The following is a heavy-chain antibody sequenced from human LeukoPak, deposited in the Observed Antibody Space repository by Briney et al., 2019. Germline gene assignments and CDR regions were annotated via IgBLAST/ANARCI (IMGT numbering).Heavy chain of an antibody. V-gene: IGHV5-51*01. D-gene: IGHD6-13*01. CDR3: ARQRYSSSWSDFDY. CDR2: IYPGDSDT. Sequence: GESLKISCKGSGYSFTIYWIGWVRQMPGKGLEWMGIIYPGDSDTRYSPSFQGQVTISADKSICTAYLQWSSLKASDTAMYYCARQRYSSSWSDFDYWGQGTLVTVSS. J-gene: IGHJ4*02. CDR1: GYSFTIYW.